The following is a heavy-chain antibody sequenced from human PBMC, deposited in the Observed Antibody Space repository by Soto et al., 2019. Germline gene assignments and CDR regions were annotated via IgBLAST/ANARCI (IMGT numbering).Heavy chain of an antibody. J-gene: IGHJ6*02. CDR3: ARGGAKAADYYGMDV. V-gene: IGHV4-4*02. CDR1: GGSISSSNW. Sequence: QVQLQESGPGLVKPSGTLSLTCAVSGGSISSSNWWSWVRQPPGKGLEGIGEIYHSGSTNYNPSRKRRVTRSVDKSKNQCALKVSSVPAADTAVYYCARGGAKAADYYGMDVWGQGTTVTVSS. CDR2: IYHSGST. D-gene: IGHD3-10*01.